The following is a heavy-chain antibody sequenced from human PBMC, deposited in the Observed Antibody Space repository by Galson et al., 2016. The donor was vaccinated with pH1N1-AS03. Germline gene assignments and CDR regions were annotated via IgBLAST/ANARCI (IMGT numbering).Heavy chain of an antibody. CDR1: ELTFSGSA. CDR3: ARQDSSGYFHGLDV. D-gene: IGHD3-22*01. V-gene: IGHV3-74*01. J-gene: IGHJ3*01. CDR2: INNEGTST. Sequence: SLRLSCAASELTFSGSAVHWVRQAPGKGLEWVSSINNEGTSTRGTDSVKGRFFISRDNAKNTVYLQMNSLRAEDTAVYYCARQDSSGYFHGLDVWGRGTTVTVSS.